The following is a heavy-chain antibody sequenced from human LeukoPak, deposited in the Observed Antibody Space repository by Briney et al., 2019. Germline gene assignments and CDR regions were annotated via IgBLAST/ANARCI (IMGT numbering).Heavy chain of an antibody. D-gene: IGHD7-27*01. V-gene: IGHV6-1*01. J-gene: IGHJ4*02. CDR2: TYYRSTWLN. Sequence: SQTVSLTCAISGETVSSNTAAYNWLRLSPSRGLEWLGRTYYRSTWLNDYAPSVRGRITVSPDTSKNQTSLQLNSVTPEDTAVYYCARDRLGMGYWGQGTPVTVSS. CDR3: ARDRLGMGY. CDR1: GETVSSNTAA.